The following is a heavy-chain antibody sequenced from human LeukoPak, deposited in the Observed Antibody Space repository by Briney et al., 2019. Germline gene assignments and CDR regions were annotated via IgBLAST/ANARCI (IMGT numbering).Heavy chain of an antibody. V-gene: IGHV1-69*01. CDR2: IIHIFGTA. CDR1: AGTFISYA. J-gene: IGHJ4*02. CDR3: AIYCSSTSCLIDY. D-gene: IGHD2-2*01. Sequence: SVTVSSTASAGTFISYATSWVRQAPGQGLEWMGGIIHIFGTANYAQKFQGRVTITADESTSTAYMELSSLRSEDTAVYYCAIYCSSTSCLIDYWGQGTLVTVSS.